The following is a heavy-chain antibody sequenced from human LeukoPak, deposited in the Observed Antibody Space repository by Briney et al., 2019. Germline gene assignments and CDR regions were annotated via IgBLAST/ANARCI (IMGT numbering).Heavy chain of an antibody. D-gene: IGHD1-1*01. Sequence: PSETLSLTCTVSGGYINNTNYYWSWIRQHPGKGLEWIGFIYYSGSTYYNPSLKSRVTISVDTSKNQFSLKQSSVTAADTAVYYCARVFRNSVEYSYYYYMDVWGKGTTVTVSS. J-gene: IGHJ6*03. CDR3: ARVFRNSVEYSYYYYMDV. CDR2: IYYSGST. CDR1: GGYINNTNYY. V-gene: IGHV4-31*03.